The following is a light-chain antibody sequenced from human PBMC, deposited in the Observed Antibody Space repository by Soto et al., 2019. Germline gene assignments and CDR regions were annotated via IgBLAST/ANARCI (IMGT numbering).Light chain of an antibody. Sequence: QSVLTQPASVSGSPGQSLTISCTGTSSDVGGYNYVSWYQQHPGKAPQLIIYDVANRPSGVSNRFSGSKSGNTASLTISGLQAEDEADYYCSSYTSSSTYVVFGGGTKLTVL. V-gene: IGLV2-14*03. CDR2: DVA. CDR3: SSYTSSSTYVV. CDR1: SSDVGGYNY. J-gene: IGLJ2*01.